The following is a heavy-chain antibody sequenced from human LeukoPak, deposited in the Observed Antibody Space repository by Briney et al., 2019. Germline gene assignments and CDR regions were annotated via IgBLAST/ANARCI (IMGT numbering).Heavy chain of an antibody. J-gene: IGHJ4*02. D-gene: IGHD3-10*01. V-gene: IGHV3-23*01. CDR3: AAPGYYGSGYPHVVDY. CDR1: GFTFSSYA. Sequence: GGSLRLSCAASGFTFSSYAMSWVRQAPGKGLGWVSAISGSGGSTYYADSVKGRFTISRDNSKNTLYLQMNSLRAEDTAVYYCAAPGYYGSGYPHVVDYWGQGTLVTVSS. CDR2: ISGSGGST.